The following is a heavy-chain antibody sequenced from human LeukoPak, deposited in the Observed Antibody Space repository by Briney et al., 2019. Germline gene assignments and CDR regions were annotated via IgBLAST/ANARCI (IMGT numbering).Heavy chain of an antibody. CDR1: GFTFSSYW. V-gene: IGHV3-7*01. D-gene: IGHD3-22*01. Sequence: GGSLRLSCVASGFTFSSYWMSWVRQAPGKGLEWVANIKQDGSEKYYVDSVKGRFTISRDNAKNSLYLQMNSLRAEDTAVYYCARGRYYYDSSGHYGQYYFDYWGQGTLVTVSS. J-gene: IGHJ4*02. CDR2: IKQDGSEK. CDR3: ARGRYYYDSSGHYGQYYFDY.